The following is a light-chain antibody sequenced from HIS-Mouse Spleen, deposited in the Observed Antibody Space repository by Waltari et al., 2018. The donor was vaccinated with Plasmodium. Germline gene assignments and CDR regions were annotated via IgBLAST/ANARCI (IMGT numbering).Light chain of an antibody. CDR1: SSDVGGYNY. V-gene: IGLV2-11*01. CDR2: DVR. J-gene: IGLJ2*01. CDR3: CSYAGSYTSS. Sequence: QSALTQPRSVSGSPGQSVTISCTGTSSDVGGYNYVSWYQQHPGKAPKLMIYDVRKRPSGVPDRFSGSKSGNTASLTSSGLQAEDEADYYCCSYAGSYTSSFGGGTKLTVL.